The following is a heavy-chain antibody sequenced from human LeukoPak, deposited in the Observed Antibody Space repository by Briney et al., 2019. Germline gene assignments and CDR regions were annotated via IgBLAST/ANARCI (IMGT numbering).Heavy chain of an antibody. V-gene: IGHV3-49*03. CDR3: TRGGTYYYGSGSYKSHYFDY. J-gene: IGHJ4*02. CDR1: GFTFGDYA. Sequence: PGGSLRLSCTASGFTFGDYAMSWFRQAPGKGLEWVGFIRSKAYGGATEYAASVKGRFSISRDDSKSIAYLQMNSLKTEDTAVYYCTRGGTYYYGSGSYKSHYFDYWGQGTLVTVSS. D-gene: IGHD3-10*01. CDR2: IRSKAYGGAT.